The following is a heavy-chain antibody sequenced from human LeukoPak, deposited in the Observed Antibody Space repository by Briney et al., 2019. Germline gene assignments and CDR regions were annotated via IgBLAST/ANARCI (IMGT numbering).Heavy chain of an antibody. D-gene: IGHD2-15*01. CDR1: GFFFSCYI. J-gene: IGHJ4*02. CDR3: ARVSGESRDY. Sequence: GGSLLLSCAASGFFFSCYIMNWVRPAPGKGLGGVSSITRSSRSKFYAASVKGRFIISSNAAKNSLYLQMNSLSAEGTALYYCARVSGESRDYWGQGTLVTVSS. CDR2: ITRSSRSK. V-gene: IGHV3-21*01.